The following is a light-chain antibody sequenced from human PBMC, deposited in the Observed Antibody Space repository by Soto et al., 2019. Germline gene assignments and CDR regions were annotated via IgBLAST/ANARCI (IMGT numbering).Light chain of an antibody. CDR2: STN. Sequence: QAVVPQEPSFSVSPGGTVTLTCGLASGSVSTSYYPSWFQHTPGQAPRTLIYSTNTRSSGVPDRFSGSILGNKAALTITGAQADDESDYYCVLYMGSGIWVFGGGTKLTVL. CDR3: VLYMGSGIWV. J-gene: IGLJ3*02. V-gene: IGLV8-61*01. CDR1: SGSVSTSYY.